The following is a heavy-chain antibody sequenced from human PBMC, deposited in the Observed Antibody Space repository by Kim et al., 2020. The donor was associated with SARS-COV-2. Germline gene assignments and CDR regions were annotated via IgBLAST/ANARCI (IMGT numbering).Heavy chain of an antibody. CDR3: ARVPLYYSRGYYYFDY. D-gene: IGHD6-25*01. Sequence: SLKSRVTISVDTSKNQFSLKLSSVTAADTAVYYCARVPLYYSRGYYYFDYWGQGTLVTVSS. J-gene: IGHJ4*02. V-gene: IGHV4-34*13.